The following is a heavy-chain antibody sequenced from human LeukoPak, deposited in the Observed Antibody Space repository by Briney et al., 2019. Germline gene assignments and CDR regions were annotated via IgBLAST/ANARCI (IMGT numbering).Heavy chain of an antibody. CDR2: IYSGGST. CDR3: ARARRDGYNSVGFQH. Sequence: PSETLSLTCTVSGGSISSYYWSWVRQAPGKGLEWVSVIYSGGSTYYADSVKGRFTISRDNSKNTLYLQMNSLRAEDTAVYYCARARRDGYNSVGFQHWGQGTLVTVSS. J-gene: IGHJ1*01. V-gene: IGHV3-53*01. CDR1: GGSISSYY. D-gene: IGHD5-24*01.